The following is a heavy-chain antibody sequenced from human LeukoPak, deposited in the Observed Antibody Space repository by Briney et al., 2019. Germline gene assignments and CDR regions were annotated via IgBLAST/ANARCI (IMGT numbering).Heavy chain of an antibody. V-gene: IGHV4-59*01. CDR2: IYYSGSI. D-gene: IGHD5-18*01. J-gene: IGHJ3*02. Sequence: SETLSLTCAVYGGSFSGYYWSWIRQPPGKGLEWIGYIYYSGSINYNPSLKSRVTISVDTSKNQFSLKLSSVTAADTAVYYCARSGYSYDYAFDIWGQGTMVTVSS. CDR3: ARSGYSYDYAFDI. CDR1: GGSFSGYY.